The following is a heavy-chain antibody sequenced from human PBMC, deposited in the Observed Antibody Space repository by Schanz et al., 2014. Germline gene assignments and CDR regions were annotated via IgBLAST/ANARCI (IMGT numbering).Heavy chain of an antibody. CDR1: GGSISSYY. J-gene: IGHJ6*02. Sequence: QVQLQESGPGLVKPSETLSLTCTVSGGSISSYYWSWIRQPPGKGLEWIGYIYYSGSTKYNPSLKGRVTKSVDTSKNQFSLKLSSVTAADTAVYYGARDVGHYGMDVWGQGTTVTVSS. CDR2: IYYSGST. V-gene: IGHV4-59*01. CDR3: ARDVGHYGMDV.